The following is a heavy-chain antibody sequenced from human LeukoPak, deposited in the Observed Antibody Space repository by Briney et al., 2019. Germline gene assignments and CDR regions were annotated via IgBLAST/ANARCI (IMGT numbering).Heavy chain of an antibody. CDR1: GGSISSYY. Sequence: SETLSLTCTVSGGSISSYYWSWIRQPPGKGLGWSGYFSYSGGTNYNPSLKSRVTMSVDTSKNQFSLQLTSVTAADTAVYYCARGPAPTSYYYYYMDVWGIGTTVTVSS. J-gene: IGHJ6*03. CDR3: ARGPAPTSYYYYYMDV. CDR2: FSYSGGT. V-gene: IGHV4-59*01.